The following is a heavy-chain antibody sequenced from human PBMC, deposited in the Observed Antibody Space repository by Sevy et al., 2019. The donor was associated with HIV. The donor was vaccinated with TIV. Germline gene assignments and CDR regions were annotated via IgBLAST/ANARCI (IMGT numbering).Heavy chain of an antibody. D-gene: IGHD4-17*01. V-gene: IGHV3-21*01. CDR2: ISSNPGYI. Sequence: GGSLRLSCAASGFSFSSYAMNWVRLAPGKGLEWVSSISSNPGYIYYADSVKGRFTIFRDNAKNSLYLQMNSRRAEDTAVYYCARHTVTTIRSAFDFWGQGTMVTVSS. J-gene: IGHJ3*01. CDR3: ARHTVTTIRSAFDF. CDR1: GFSFSSYA.